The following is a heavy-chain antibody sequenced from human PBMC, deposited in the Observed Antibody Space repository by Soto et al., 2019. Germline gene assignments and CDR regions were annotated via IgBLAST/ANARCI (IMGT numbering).Heavy chain of an antibody. CDR1: GGSISSYY. V-gene: IGHV4-59*08. D-gene: IGHD2-21*01. CDR3: ARHSPDSGGGDFDY. J-gene: IGHJ4*02. Sequence: SETLSLTCTVSGGSISSYYWSWIRQPPGKGLEWIGYIYYSGSTNYNPSLKSRVTISVDKSKNQFSLKLSSVTAADTAVYYCARHSPDSGGGDFDYWGQGTLVTVSS. CDR2: IYYSGST.